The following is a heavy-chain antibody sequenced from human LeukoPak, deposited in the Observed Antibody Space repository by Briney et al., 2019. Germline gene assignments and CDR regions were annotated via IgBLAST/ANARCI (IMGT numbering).Heavy chain of an antibody. CDR3: AREDYGDYCLDY. J-gene: IGHJ4*02. V-gene: IGHV3-30*03. Sequence: GRSLRLSCAASGFTFSSYGVHWVRQAPGKGLEWVTVISYDGSNKFYADSVKGRFTISRDNSKNTLYLQMSSLRAEDTAVYYCAREDYGDYCLDYWGQGTLVTVSS. CDR1: GFTFSSYG. D-gene: IGHD4-17*01. CDR2: ISYDGSNK.